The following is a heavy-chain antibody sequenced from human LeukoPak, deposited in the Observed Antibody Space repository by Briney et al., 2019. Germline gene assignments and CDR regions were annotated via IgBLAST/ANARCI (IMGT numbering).Heavy chain of an antibody. J-gene: IGHJ4*02. CDR2: INHSGST. Sequence: SETLSLTCAVYGGSFSGYYWSWIRQPPGKGLEWIGEINHSGSTNYNPSLKSRVTISVDTSKNQFSLKLSSVTAADTAVYYCAGRGLYYYDSSGYYPFDYWGQGTLVTVSS. D-gene: IGHD3-22*01. V-gene: IGHV4-34*01. CDR3: AGRGLYYYDSSGYYPFDY. CDR1: GGSFSGYY.